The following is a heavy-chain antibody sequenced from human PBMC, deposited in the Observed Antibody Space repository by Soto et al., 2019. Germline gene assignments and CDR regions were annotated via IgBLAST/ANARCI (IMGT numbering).Heavy chain of an antibody. CDR1: GYTFTSYG. J-gene: IGHJ6*02. V-gene: IGHV1-18*01. CDR3: ARGGGVVVAATSLSYSPYHMDV. CDR2: ISAYNGNT. D-gene: IGHD2-15*01. Sequence: QVQLVQSGAEVKKPGASVKVSCKASGYTFTSYGISWVRQAPGQGLELMGWISAYNGNTNYAQRFQRRVTLTTDTSPTTAYMELRSLRSDHTAVYYCARGGGVVVAATSLSYSPYHMDVWGQGTTVTVSS.